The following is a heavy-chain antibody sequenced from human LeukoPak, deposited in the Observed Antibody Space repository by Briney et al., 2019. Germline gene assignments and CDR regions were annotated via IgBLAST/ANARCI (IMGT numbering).Heavy chain of an antibody. Sequence: GGSPRLSCAASGFTFSSHWMHWVRQAPGKGLVWVSRINNDGSSTSYADSVKGRFTISRDNAKNTLYLQMNSLRAEDTAVYYCAREPSTAAAGNGINYWGQGTLVTVSS. D-gene: IGHD6-13*01. CDR1: GFTFSSHW. J-gene: IGHJ4*02. CDR3: AREPSTAAAGNGINY. V-gene: IGHV3-74*01. CDR2: INNDGSST.